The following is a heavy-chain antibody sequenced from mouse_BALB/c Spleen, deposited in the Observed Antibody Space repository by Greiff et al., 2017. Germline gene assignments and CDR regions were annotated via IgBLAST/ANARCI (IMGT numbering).Heavy chain of an antibody. V-gene: IGHV5-9-4*01. Sequence: EVKLVESGGGLVKPGGSLKLSCAASGFTFSSYAMSWVRQSPEKRLEWVAEISSGGSYTYYPDTVTGRSTISRDNAKNTLYLEMSSLRSEDTAMYYCAREGLYYFDYWGQGTTLTVSS. CDR1: GFTFSSYA. CDR3: AREGLYYFDY. J-gene: IGHJ2*01. D-gene: IGHD3-3*01. CDR2: ISSGGSYT.